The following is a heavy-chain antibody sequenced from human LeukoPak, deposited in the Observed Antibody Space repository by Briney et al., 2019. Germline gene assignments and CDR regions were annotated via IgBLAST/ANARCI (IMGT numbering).Heavy chain of an antibody. CDR1: GYSISTGYY. V-gene: IGHV4-38-2*02. J-gene: IGHJ5*02. D-gene: IGHD2-15*01. CDR2: FYHGGST. CDR3: ARHRCSGGSCYPMNWFDP. Sequence: PSETLSLTCTVSGYSISTGYYWDWIRQPPGKGLEWIGTFYHGGSTYYNPSLKSRVTISVDTSKNQFSLKLSSVTAADTAVYYCARHRCSGGSCYPMNWFDPWGQGTLVTVSS.